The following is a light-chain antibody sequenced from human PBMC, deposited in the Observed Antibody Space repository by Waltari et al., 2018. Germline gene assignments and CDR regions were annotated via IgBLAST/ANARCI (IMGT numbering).Light chain of an antibody. Sequence: QSVLTQPPSASGTPGQRVTISCSGSRSNVGTNYVYWYQQLPGTPPKRLIYSNNQRPSGVPDRFSGSKSGTSASLAISGLRSEDEADYYCAAWDDSLSGRVFGGGTKVTVL. CDR3: AAWDDSLSGRV. V-gene: IGLV1-47*02. CDR1: RSNVGTNY. CDR2: SNN. J-gene: IGLJ3*02.